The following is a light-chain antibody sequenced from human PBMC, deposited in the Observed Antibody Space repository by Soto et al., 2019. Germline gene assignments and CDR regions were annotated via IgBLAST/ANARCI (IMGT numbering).Light chain of an antibody. Sequence: AIQMTQSPSSLSASVGDRVTITCRASQGITHDLGWYQQKPGKAPKLLIYGASNLQSGVPSRFSGSGSGTDFTLTISSLQPEDFATYYCLQDYNYPRTFGQGTKVDIK. CDR2: GAS. CDR3: LQDYNYPRT. J-gene: IGKJ1*01. V-gene: IGKV1-6*01. CDR1: QGITHD.